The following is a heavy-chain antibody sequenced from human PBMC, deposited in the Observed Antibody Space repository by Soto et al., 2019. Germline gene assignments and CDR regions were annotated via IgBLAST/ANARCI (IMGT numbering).Heavy chain of an antibody. CDR1: GGSISSSSYY. Sequence: ETLSLTCTVSGGSISSSSYYWGWIRQPPGKGLECVSSITGSGDSTYYADSVKGRFTISRDKSKSTLYLQMNSLRAEDTAVYYCAKDLQFSGWLSAQTFDYWGQGTQVTVSS. D-gene: IGHD6-19*01. J-gene: IGHJ4*02. CDR2: ITGSGDST. V-gene: IGHV3-23*01. CDR3: AKDLQFSGWLSAQTFDY.